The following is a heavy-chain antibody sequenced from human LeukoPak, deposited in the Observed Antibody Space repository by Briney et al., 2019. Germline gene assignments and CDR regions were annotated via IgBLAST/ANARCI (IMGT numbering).Heavy chain of an antibody. Sequence: PGGSLRLSCAASGFTFSSYSMNWVRQAPGKGLEWVSSISSSSSYIYYADAVKGRFTISRDNSKNTLYRQMKSLRAEDTRVYYCAKATHYYPKSGFDPWGEGTLATVSS. CDR3: AKATHYYPKSGFDP. J-gene: IGHJ5*02. CDR1: GFTFSSYS. D-gene: IGHD3-10*01. V-gene: IGHV3-21*04. CDR2: ISSSSSYI.